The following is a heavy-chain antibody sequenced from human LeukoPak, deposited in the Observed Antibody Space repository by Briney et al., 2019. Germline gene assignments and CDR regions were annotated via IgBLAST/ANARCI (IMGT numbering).Heavy chain of an antibody. CDR2: IGTAGDT. D-gene: IGHD1-26*01. CDR1: GFTLSNHA. Sequence: GGSLRLSCAASGFTLSNHAMHWVRRATGKGLEWVSAIGTAGDTFYPGSVKGRFTISRENAKNSLYLRMDSLRAEDTAVYYCARQMTPHGNFDYWGQGTLVTVSS. CDR3: ARQMTPHGNFDY. J-gene: IGHJ4*02. V-gene: IGHV3-13*01.